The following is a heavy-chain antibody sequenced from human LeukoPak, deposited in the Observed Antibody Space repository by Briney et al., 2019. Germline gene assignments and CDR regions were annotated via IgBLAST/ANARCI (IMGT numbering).Heavy chain of an antibody. CDR1: GGSISNYY. V-gene: IGHV4-59*01. Sequence: SETLSLTCTVSGGSISNYYWSWIRQPPGKGLEWIGYIYYSGSTNYNPSLKSRVTITVDTSKNQFSLKLSSVTAADTAVYYCARVGGTNYYYYGMDVWGQGTTVTVSS. D-gene: IGHD3-16*01. CDR2: IYYSGST. CDR3: ARVGGTNYYYYGMDV. J-gene: IGHJ6*02.